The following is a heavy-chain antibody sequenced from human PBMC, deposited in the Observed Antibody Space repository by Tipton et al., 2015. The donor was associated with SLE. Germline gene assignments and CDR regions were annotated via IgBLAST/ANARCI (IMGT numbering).Heavy chain of an antibody. V-gene: IGHV4-59*01. CDR3: ARDYFYIAGYTFIDV. CDR2: VFDTGST. CDR1: GGSISNYY. D-gene: IGHD2/OR15-2a*01. J-gene: IGHJ6*03. Sequence: TLSLTCTVSGGSISNYYWSWIRQPPGKGLEWIGYVFDTGSTRYNPSLRSRVTISLNKSKNQFSLRLTSVTAADTAVYFCARDYFYIAGYTFIDVWGKGTTVSFSS.